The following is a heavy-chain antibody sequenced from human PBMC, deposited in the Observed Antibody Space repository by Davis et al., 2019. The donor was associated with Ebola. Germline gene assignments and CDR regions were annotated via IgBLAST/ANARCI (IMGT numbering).Heavy chain of an antibody. V-gene: IGHV3-33*08. D-gene: IGHD6-19*01. J-gene: IGHJ3*02. CDR2: IWYDGSNK. Sequence: GGSLRLSCAASGFTFSSYGMHWVRQAPGKGLEWVAVIWYDGSNKYYADSVKGRFTISRDNSKNTLYLQMNSLRAEDTAVYYCAGAKWLWLAFDIWGQGTMVTVSS. CDR3: AGAKWLWLAFDI. CDR1: GFTFSSYG.